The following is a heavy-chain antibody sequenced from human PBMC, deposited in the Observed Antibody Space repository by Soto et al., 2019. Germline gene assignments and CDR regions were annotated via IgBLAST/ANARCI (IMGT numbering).Heavy chain of an antibody. J-gene: IGHJ6*02. CDR3: ARDGDIAAAGPLQYYYGMDV. CDR1: GYTFTGYY. Sequence: ASVKVSCKASGYTFTGYYMHWVRQAPGQGLEWMGWINPNSGGTNYAQKFQGWVTMTRGTSISTAYMELSRLRSDDTAVYYCARDGDIAAAGPLQYYYGMDVWGQGTTVTVSS. CDR2: INPNSGGT. D-gene: IGHD6-13*01. V-gene: IGHV1-2*04.